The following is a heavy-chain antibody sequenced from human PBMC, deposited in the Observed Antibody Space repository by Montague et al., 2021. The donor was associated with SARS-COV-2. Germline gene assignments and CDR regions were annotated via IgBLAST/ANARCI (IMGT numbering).Heavy chain of an antibody. Sequence: SLSLSWSASGFIFSSYEMNWVRQAPGKGLEWISYISSSGGGSTKHYTDSVKGRFTISRDNAKNSLYLQMNSLRVEDTAIYYCARDRDWDDRCGMDVWGQGTTVTVSS. CDR1: GFIFSSYE. J-gene: IGHJ6*02. CDR2: ISSSGGGSTK. D-gene: IGHD3-9*01. V-gene: IGHV3-48*03. CDR3: ARDRDWDDRCGMDV.